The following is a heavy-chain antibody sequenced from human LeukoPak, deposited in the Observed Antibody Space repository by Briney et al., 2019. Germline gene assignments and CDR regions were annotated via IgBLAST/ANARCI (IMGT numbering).Heavy chain of an antibody. V-gene: IGHV1-2*02. Sequence: GASVKVSCKASGYTFTGYYMHWVRQAPGQGLEWMGWINPSSGGTNYAQKFQGRVTMTRDTSISTAYMELSRLRSDDTAVYYCARPDCSSTSCYTYFDYWGQGTLVTVSS. J-gene: IGHJ4*02. D-gene: IGHD2-2*02. CDR3: ARPDCSSTSCYTYFDY. CDR2: INPSSGGT. CDR1: GYTFTGYY.